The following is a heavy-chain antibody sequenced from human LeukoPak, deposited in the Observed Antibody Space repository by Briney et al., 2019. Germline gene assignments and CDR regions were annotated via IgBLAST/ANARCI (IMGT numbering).Heavy chain of an antibody. CDR2: INPNSGDT. D-gene: IGHD2-2*02. CDR3: ARELLYYGMDV. V-gene: IGHV1-2*02. Sequence: ASVKVSCKASGYIFTDYHLHWVRQAPGQGLEWMGWINPNSGDTNYAQKFQGRVTMTRDTSINTAYMELSRLRSDDTAVYYCARELLYYGMDVWGQGTTVTVSS. J-gene: IGHJ6*02. CDR1: GYIFTDYH.